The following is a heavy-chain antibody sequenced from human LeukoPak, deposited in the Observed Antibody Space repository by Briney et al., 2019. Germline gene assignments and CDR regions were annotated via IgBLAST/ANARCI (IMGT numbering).Heavy chain of an antibody. CDR1: GYTLTELS. Sequence: ASVKVSCKVSGYTLTELSMHWVRQAPGKGLEWMGGFDPEDGETIYAQKFQGRVTMTEDTSTDTAYMELSSLRSEDTAVYYCATAQRHYDFWSAPQRYFDYWGQGTLVTVSS. CDR2: FDPEDGET. V-gene: IGHV1-24*01. J-gene: IGHJ4*02. CDR3: ATAQRHYDFWSAPQRYFDY. D-gene: IGHD3-3*01.